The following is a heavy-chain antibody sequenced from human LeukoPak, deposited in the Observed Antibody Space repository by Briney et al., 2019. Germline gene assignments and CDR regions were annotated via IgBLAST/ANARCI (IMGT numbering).Heavy chain of an antibody. CDR3: AKSRIAALQSYNYFDP. D-gene: IGHD6-13*01. Sequence: GESLKISSKGPGYRFTTYWIGWVRQIPGKGLGWMGIIYRGDSDTRYCPSFQGQVTVSADKSINTACLEWSSLKASDTAMYYCAKSRIAALQSYNYFDPWGQGTLVTVSS. V-gene: IGHV5-51*01. CDR1: GYRFTTYW. J-gene: IGHJ5*02. CDR2: IYRGDSDT.